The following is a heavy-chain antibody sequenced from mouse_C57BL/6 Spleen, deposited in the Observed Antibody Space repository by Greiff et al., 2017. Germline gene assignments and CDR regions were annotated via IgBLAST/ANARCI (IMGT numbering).Heavy chain of an antibody. D-gene: IGHD2-4*01. CDR3: ARGYDYDGDYYAMDY. CDR2: FHPYNDDT. CDR1: GYTFTTYP. Sequence: QVQLQQSGAELVKPGASVKMSCKASGYTFTTYPIEWMKQNHGKSLEWIGNFHPYNDDTKYNEKFKGKATLTVEKSSSTVYLELSRLPSDDSAVYYGARGYDYDGDYYAMDYWGQGTSVTVSS. V-gene: IGHV1-47*01. J-gene: IGHJ4*01.